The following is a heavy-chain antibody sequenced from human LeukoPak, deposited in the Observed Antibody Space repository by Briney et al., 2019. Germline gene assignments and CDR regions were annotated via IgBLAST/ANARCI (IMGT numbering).Heavy chain of an antibody. CDR3: ARARAARPYGPFDY. D-gene: IGHD6-6*01. Sequence: SETLSLTCTVSGGSISRGGYYWSWIRQHPGKGLEWIGYIYYSGSTYYSPSLKSRVTISVDTSKNQFSLKLSSVTAADTAVYYCARARAARPYGPFDYWGQGTLVTVSS. J-gene: IGHJ4*02. CDR2: IYYSGST. CDR1: GGSISRGGYY. V-gene: IGHV4-31*03.